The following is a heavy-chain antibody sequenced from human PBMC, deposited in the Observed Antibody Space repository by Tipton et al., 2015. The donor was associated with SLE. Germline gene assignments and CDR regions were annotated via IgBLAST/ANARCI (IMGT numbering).Heavy chain of an antibody. CDR3: ARSSSVRTLLWPTFAY. J-gene: IGHJ4*02. D-gene: IGHD2/OR15-2a*01. CDR1: GASIRSDGYY. V-gene: IGHV4-31*03. Sequence: GLVKPSQTLSLTCTVSGASIRSDGYYWTWIRQHPGKGLEWIGYIYNTGTTYSNPSLKSRITISGDTSKNHLSLKLTSVTAADTAVYFCARSSSVRTLLWPTFAYWGQGTLVTVSS. CDR2: IYNTGTT.